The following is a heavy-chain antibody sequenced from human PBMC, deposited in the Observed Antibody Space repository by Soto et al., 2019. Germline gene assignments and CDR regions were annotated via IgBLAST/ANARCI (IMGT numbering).Heavy chain of an antibody. D-gene: IGHD6-13*01. CDR2: IKSKTDGGTT. V-gene: IGHV3-15*01. Sequence: GGSLRLSCAASGFTFSNAWMSWVRQAPGKGLEWVGRIKSKTDGGTTDYAAPVKGRFTISRDDSKNTLYLQMNSLKTEDTAVHYCTTDKQQLVLWYYYYYMDVWXKGTTVTVSS. J-gene: IGHJ6*03. CDR1: GFTFSNAW. CDR3: TTDKQQLVLWYYYYYMDV.